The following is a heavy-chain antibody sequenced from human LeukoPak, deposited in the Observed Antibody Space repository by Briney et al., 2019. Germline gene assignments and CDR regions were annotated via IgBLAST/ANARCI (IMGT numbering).Heavy chain of an antibody. Sequence: GGSLRLSCAASGFGFSNAWMNWVRQAPGKGLEWVGRIKSETDGGTADYAAPVEGRFTISRDDSKNTLYLQMIGLKTEDTAVYYCSAHDLHWGQGTLVTVSS. D-gene: IGHD1-1*01. CDR2: IKSETDGGTA. CDR3: SAHDLH. CDR1: GFGFSNAW. J-gene: IGHJ4*02. V-gene: IGHV3-15*01.